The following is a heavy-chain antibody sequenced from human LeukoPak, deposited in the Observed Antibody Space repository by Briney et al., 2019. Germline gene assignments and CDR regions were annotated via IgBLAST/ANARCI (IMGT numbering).Heavy chain of an antibody. CDR3: ASVGFRVTDAFDI. V-gene: IGHV3-7*01. D-gene: IGHD1-26*01. Sequence: PGGSLRLSCAASGFTFSSYWMSWVRQAPGKGLEWVANIKQDGSEKYYVDSVKGRFTISRDNAKNSLYLQMNSLRAEDTAVYYCASVGFRVTDAFDIWGQGTMVTVSS. CDR2: IKQDGSEK. CDR1: GFTFSSYW. J-gene: IGHJ3*02.